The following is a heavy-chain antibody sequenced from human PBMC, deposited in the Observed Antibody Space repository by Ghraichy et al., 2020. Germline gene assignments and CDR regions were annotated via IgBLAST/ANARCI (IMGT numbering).Heavy chain of an antibody. D-gene: IGHD5-18*01. CDR1: GYTFTSYY. V-gene: IGHV1-46*01. CDR3: ARPRGSYGFWH. J-gene: IGHJ4*02. Sequence: ASVKVSCKASGYTFTSYYMHWVRQAPGQGLEWMGIINPSGGSTSYAQKFQGRVTMTRDTSTSKVYMELSSLRSEDTAVYYCARPRGSYGFWHWGQGTLVTVSS. CDR2: INPSGGST.